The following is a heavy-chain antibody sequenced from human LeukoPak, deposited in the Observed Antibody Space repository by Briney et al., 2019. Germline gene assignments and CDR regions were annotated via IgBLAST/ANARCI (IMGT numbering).Heavy chain of an antibody. CDR3: ARDKRDILTGYYDY. J-gene: IGHJ4*02. D-gene: IGHD3-9*01. V-gene: IGHV3-48*03. CDR2: ISSGGSTI. CDR1: GFTFSSFE. Sequence: GGSLRLSCAASGFTFSSFEMKWVRQAPGKGLEWVSYISSGGSTIYYADSVKGRFTISRDNAKNSLYLQMNSLRAEDTAVYYCARDKRDILTGYYDYWGQGTLVTVSS.